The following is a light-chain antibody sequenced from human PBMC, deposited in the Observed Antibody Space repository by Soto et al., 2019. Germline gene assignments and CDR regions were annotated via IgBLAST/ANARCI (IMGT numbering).Light chain of an antibody. CDR3: VLYMGSGISV. CDR2: STN. J-gene: IGLJ2*01. Sequence: QTVVTQEPSFSVSPGGTGTLTCGLSSGSVSTSYYPSWYQQTPGQAPRTLIYSTNTRSSGVPDRFSGSILGNKAALTITGAQADYESDYYCVLYMGSGISVFGGRTKLTVL. V-gene: IGLV8-61*01. CDR1: SGSVSTSYY.